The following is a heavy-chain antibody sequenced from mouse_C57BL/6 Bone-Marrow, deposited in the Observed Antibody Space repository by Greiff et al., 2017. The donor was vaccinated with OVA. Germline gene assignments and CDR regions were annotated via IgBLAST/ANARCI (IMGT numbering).Heavy chain of an antibody. CDR2: IYPGDGDT. D-gene: IGHD1-1*01. J-gene: IGHJ4*01. Sequence: VQLQQSGPELVKPGASVKISCKASGYAFSSSWMNWVKQRPGKGLEWIGRIYPGDGDTNYNGKFKGKATLTADKSSSTAYMQLSSLTSEDSAVYFCALVLRGYYAMDDWGQGTSVTVSS. CDR3: ALVLRGYYAMDD. V-gene: IGHV1-82*01. CDR1: GYAFSSSW.